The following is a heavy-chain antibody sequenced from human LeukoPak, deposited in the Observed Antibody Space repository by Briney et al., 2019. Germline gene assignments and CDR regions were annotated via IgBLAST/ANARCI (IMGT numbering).Heavy chain of an antibody. Sequence: GASVKVSCKASGYTFTGYYMHWVRQPPGQGLEWMGWINPNSGGTNYAQKFQGRVTMTRDTSISTAYMELSRLRSDDTAVYYCARTPLWFGELLHWFDPWRQGTLVTVSS. CDR2: INPNSGGT. CDR1: GYTFTGYY. V-gene: IGHV1-2*02. CDR3: ARTPLWFGELLHWFDP. J-gene: IGHJ5*02. D-gene: IGHD3-10*01.